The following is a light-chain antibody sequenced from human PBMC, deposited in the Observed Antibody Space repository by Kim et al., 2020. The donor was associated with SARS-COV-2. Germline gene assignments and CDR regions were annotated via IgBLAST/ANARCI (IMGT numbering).Light chain of an antibody. CDR2: GAS. V-gene: IGKV3-20*01. CDR1: QSVSRSY. CDR3: QQYGSSRV. Sequence: LSPGERATLSCRDSQSVSRSYLAWYQQKPGQAPRLLIYGASSRATGIPDRFSGSGSGTDFTLTISRLEPEDFAVYYCQQYGSSRVFGGGTKVDIK. J-gene: IGKJ4*01.